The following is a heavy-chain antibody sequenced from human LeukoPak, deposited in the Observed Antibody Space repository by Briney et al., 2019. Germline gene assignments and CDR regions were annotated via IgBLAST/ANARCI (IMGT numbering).Heavy chain of an antibody. J-gene: IGHJ5*02. Sequence: ASVKVSCKVSGYTLTELSMHWVRQAPGKGLEWMGGFDPEDGETIYAQKFQGRVTMTEDTSTDTAYMELSSLRSEDTAVYYCATVVTKKGMNWFDPWGQGTLVTVSS. CDR1: GYTLTELS. CDR2: FDPEDGET. CDR3: ATVVTKKGMNWFDP. V-gene: IGHV1-24*01.